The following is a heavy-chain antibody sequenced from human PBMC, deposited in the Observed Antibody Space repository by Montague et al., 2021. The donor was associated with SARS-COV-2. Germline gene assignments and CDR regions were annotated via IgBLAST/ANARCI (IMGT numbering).Heavy chain of an antibody. J-gene: IGHJ4*02. CDR2: VWAGDGSRT. CDR1: GFTFGSYG. V-gene: IGHV3-33*01. D-gene: IGHD3-22*01. CDR3: ARDADTSSHFGIFDQ. Sequence: SLRLSCAASGFTFGSYGIHWVRQAPGKGLEWVAVVWAGDGSRTNYADSVEARFTVSRDNSRNTVYLQMGSLRVEDTAVYYCARDADTSSHFGIFDQWGQGTLVTVSS.